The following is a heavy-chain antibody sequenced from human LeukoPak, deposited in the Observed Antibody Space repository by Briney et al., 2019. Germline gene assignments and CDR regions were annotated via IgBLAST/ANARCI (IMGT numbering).Heavy chain of an antibody. V-gene: IGHV1-2*02. CDR3: ARGSGNYWFDP. CDR2: INPNGGDT. Sequence: ASVKVSCKASGYTFTAYYMHWVRQAPGQGLEWMGWINPNGGDTNYAQKFQGRVTMTRDTSISTAYMEMSRLRSDDTAVYYCARGSGNYWFDPWGQGTLVTVSS. CDR1: GYTFTAYY. J-gene: IGHJ5*02. D-gene: IGHD1-26*01.